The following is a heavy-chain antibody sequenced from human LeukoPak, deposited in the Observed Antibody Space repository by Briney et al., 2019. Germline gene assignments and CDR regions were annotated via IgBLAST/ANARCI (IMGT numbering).Heavy chain of an antibody. CDR2: ISPYNGAT. CDR3: ARDSDWNVDY. CDR1: GYTFTRYG. J-gene: IGHJ4*02. V-gene: IGHV1-18*01. D-gene: IGHD1-1*01. Sequence: ASVKVSCKASGYTFTRYGITWVRQAPGQGLEWLGWISPYNGATEYAQNLQDRVSMTTDTSTNTAYIEVRSLKSDDTAVYYCARDSDWNVDYWGQGTLVTVSS.